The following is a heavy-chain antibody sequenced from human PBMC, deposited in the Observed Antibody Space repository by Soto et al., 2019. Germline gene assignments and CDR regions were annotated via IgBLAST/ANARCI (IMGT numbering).Heavy chain of an antibody. CDR3: SREAYRSSSPNWFDP. Sequence: GGSLRLSCAASGFTFSSYSMNWVRQTPGKGLEWVSFISSRSSYIFYADSVRGRFTISRDNAKNSLYLQMNSLRVEDTAVYYCSREAYRSSSPNWFDPWGQGTLVTVSS. CDR2: ISSRSSYI. CDR1: GFTFSSYS. V-gene: IGHV3-21*01. J-gene: IGHJ5*02. D-gene: IGHD6-6*01.